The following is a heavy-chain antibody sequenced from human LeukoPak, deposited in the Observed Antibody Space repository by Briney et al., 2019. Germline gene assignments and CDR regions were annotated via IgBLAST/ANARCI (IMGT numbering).Heavy chain of an antibody. CDR2: RYESGNS. J-gene: IGHJ3*02. CDR3: ATEELVPAYLNAFDI. V-gene: IGHV4-59*01. D-gene: IGHD6-6*01. CDR1: GGSISSYL. Sequence: PSETPSLTCSISGGSISSYLWSWIRQPPRKGLEWMGYRYESGNSNDKSSLKRQVTMTVDMSKNHFSLMLSSVAEADTAVYYCATEELVPAYLNAFDIWGQGTLVTVSS.